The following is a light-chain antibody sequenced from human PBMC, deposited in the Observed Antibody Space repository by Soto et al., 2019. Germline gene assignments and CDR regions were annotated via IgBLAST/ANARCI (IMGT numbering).Light chain of an antibody. CDR1: QSISTY. CDR2: AAS. V-gene: IGKV1-39*01. CDR3: QQTYSTPPT. J-gene: IGKJ1*01. Sequence: DSQITDSPASLSTSVGDRVTITWRASQSISTYLNWYQQKAGLAPKLLIYAASSLQSGVPSRFSGSGSGTDFTLTISSLQPEDFATYYCQQTYSTPPTFGQGTKVDIK.